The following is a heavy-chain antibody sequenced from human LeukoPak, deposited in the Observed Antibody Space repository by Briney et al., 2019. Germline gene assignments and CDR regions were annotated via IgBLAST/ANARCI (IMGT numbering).Heavy chain of an antibody. V-gene: IGHV3-23*01. CDR2: ISGSGGNT. CDR1: GFTFSSYG. Sequence: GASLRLSCAASGFTFSSYGMSWVRQAPGKGLEWVSVISGSGGNTYYADSVKGRFTISRDNSKNTLYLQMNSLRAEDTAIYYCAKDGKGAPVAGTGYFDYWGQGTLVTVSS. J-gene: IGHJ4*02. CDR3: AKDGKGAPVAGTGYFDY. D-gene: IGHD6-19*01.